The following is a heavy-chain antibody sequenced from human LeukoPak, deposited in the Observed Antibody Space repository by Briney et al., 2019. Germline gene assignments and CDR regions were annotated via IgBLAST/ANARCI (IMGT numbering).Heavy chain of an antibody. D-gene: IGHD3-22*01. Sequence: SVKVSCKASGGTFSSYAISWVRQAPGQGLEWMGGIIPIFGTANYAQKFQGRATITADESTSTAYMELSSLRSEDTAVYYCARESYYDSCGYYYVPLDPWGQGTLVTVSS. V-gene: IGHV1-69*13. CDR1: GGTFSSYA. J-gene: IGHJ5*02. CDR2: IIPIFGTA. CDR3: ARESYYDSCGYYYVPLDP.